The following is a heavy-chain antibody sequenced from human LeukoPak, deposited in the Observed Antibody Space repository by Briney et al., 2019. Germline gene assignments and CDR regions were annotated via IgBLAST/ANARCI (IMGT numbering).Heavy chain of an antibody. V-gene: IGHV1-2*02. CDR3: ASIDFWSGYAHFDY. J-gene: IGHJ4*02. CDR1: GDTFTAYY. D-gene: IGHD3-3*01. Sequence: GASVKVSCKASGDTFTAYYMHWVRQAPGQGLECMGWINPNSGGTTSPQKFQDRVAMTRDASISTIYMELSGLRSDDTAVYYCASIDFWSGYAHFDYWGQGTLVTVSS. CDR2: INPNSGGT.